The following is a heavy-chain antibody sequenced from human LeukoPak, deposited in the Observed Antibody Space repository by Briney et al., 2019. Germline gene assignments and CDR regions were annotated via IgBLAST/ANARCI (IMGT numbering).Heavy chain of an antibody. CDR2: IIPIFGTA. J-gene: IGHJ4*02. CDR1: GGTFSSYA. CDR3: ASLWFGELFDY. Sequence: SVKVSCKASGGTFSSYAISWVRQAPGQGLEWMGGIIPIFGTANYAQKFQGRVTITADESTSTAYMELSSLRSGDTAVYYCASLWFGELFDYWGQGTLVTVSS. V-gene: IGHV1-69*13. D-gene: IGHD3-10*01.